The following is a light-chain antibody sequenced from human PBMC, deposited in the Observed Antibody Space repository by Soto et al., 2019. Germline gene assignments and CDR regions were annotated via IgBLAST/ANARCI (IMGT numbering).Light chain of an antibody. CDR1: QSISSY. CDR2: AAS. J-gene: IGKJ3*01. CDR3: QQSYSTPFT. V-gene: IGKV1-39*01. Sequence: DVELTQSPSSLSASVGERVTISCRASQSISSYLNWYQQKPGKAPKLVIYAASSLPSGVPSRFSGSGSGTDFTLTISSLQPEDFATYYCQQSYSTPFTFGPGTKVDIK.